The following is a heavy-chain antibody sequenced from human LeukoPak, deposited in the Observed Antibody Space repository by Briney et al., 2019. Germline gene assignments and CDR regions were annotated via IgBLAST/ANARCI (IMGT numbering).Heavy chain of an antibody. Sequence: PGGSLRLSRAVSGFTFTNYWMSWARQSPGKGLEWVANIYLDGSRAYYVDSVKGRFTISRDNAKNSLFLQMNSLSAEDTAVYYCGRAGPVTKDHFMDVWGNGTTVTVSS. V-gene: IGHV3-7*01. CDR3: GRAGPVTKDHFMDV. J-gene: IGHJ6*03. CDR2: IYLDGSRA. D-gene: IGHD2-2*01. CDR1: GFTFTNYW.